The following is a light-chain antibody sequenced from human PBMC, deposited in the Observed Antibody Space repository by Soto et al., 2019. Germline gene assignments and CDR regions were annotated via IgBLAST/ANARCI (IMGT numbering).Light chain of an antibody. Sequence: QSVLTQPASVSGSPGQSINIYCTGTNSDVGGYDYVSWYKQYPGQAPKVIIYDVTYRPSGVSARFSGSKSGTTASLTISDLQTEDDADYYCSSFTNSNTWVFGGGTQLTVL. J-gene: IGLJ7*01. V-gene: IGLV2-14*03. CDR3: SSFTNSNTWV. CDR2: DVT. CDR1: NSDVGGYDY.